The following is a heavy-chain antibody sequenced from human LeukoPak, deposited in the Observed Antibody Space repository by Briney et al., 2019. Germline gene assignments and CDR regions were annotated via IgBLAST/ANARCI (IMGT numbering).Heavy chain of an antibody. V-gene: IGHV4-30-4*01. J-gene: IGHJ4*02. CDR1: GDSISSGDYY. CDR2: IYYSGST. Sequence: SETLSLTCSVSGDSISSGDYYWSWVRQPPGKTLECVGYIYYSGSTYSNPSLRSRVTISVDTPNKQFSLKLSSVTAADTAVYYCARDTRMSSGYHYFDLWGQGTLVTVSS. D-gene: IGHD3-22*01. CDR3: ARDTRMSSGYHYFDL.